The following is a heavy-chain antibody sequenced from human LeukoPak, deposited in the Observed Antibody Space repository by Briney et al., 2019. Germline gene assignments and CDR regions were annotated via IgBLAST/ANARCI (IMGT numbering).Heavy chain of an antibody. Sequence: GESLKISCKGSGYTFTTYWIGWVRQMPGKGLERMGLIYPGNSDTRYSPSFHGQVTISADKSISTAYLQWSSLKASDTAVYYCVCDRGNFDSFDFWGQGTLVTVSS. J-gene: IGHJ4*02. V-gene: IGHV5-51*01. CDR3: VCDRGNFDSFDF. CDR2: IYPGNSDT. D-gene: IGHD1-7*01. CDR1: GYTFTTYW.